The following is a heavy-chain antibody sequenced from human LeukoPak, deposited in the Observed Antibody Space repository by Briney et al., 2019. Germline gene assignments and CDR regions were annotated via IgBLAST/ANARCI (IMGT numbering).Heavy chain of an antibody. CDR2: ISYDGSNK. V-gene: IGHV3-30*04. CDR1: GFTFSSYA. CDR3: AELGITMIGGV. D-gene: IGHD3-10*02. Sequence: GASLRLSCAASGFTFSSYAMHWVRQAPGKGLEWVAVISYDGSNKYYADSVKGRFTISRDNAKNSLYLQMNSLRAEDTAVYYCAELGITMIGGVWGKGTTVTISS. J-gene: IGHJ6*04.